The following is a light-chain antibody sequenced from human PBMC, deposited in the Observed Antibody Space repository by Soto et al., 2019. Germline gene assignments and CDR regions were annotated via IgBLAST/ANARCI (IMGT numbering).Light chain of an antibody. J-gene: IGKJ2*01. Sequence: EIVLTQSPGTLSLSPGERATLSCRASQSVSSAYLAWYQQIPGQAPRLLIYGASSRATGIPDRFSGSGSGTDFTLTISGLEPEDVPVYYCQQAGSSFYTFGQGTKLEIK. CDR1: QSVSSAY. V-gene: IGKV3-20*01. CDR2: GAS. CDR3: QQAGSSFYT.